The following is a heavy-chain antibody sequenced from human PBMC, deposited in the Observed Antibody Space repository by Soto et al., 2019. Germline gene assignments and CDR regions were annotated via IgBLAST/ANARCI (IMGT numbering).Heavy chain of an antibody. CDR3: ARDRIQFSVDV. CDR2: IYKTGST. D-gene: IGHD5-18*01. CDR1: GGSINSGGHY. J-gene: IGHJ6*02. V-gene: IGHV4-31*03. Sequence: SETMSLTCSVSGGSINSGGHYWSWIRQHPGKGLEWIGHIYKTGSTDFNPSPKDRLTISIDTSKNQFSLSLRSVTDADTAVYYCARDRIQFSVDVWGQGTTVTVSS.